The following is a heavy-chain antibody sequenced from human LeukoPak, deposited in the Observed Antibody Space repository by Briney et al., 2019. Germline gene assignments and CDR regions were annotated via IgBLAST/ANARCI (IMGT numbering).Heavy chain of an antibody. Sequence: SETLSLTCTVSGGSISSSSYYWGWIRQPPGKGLEWIGSIYYSGSTYYNPSLKSRATISVDTSKNQFSLKLKSVTAADTAVYYCAKESSYYYDSSGYPLTPFDYWGQGTLVTVSS. CDR3: AKESSYYYDSSGYPLTPFDY. CDR2: IYYSGST. CDR1: GGSISSSSYY. V-gene: IGHV4-39*01. J-gene: IGHJ4*02. D-gene: IGHD3-22*01.